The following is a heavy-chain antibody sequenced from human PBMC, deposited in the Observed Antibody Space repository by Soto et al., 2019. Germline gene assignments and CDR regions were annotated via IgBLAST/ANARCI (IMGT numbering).Heavy chain of an antibody. CDR2: ISAYNGNT. CDR3: ASVRRLWFGEDDYYYYYYGMDV. V-gene: IGHV1-18*01. CDR1: GYTFTSYG. Sequence: ASVKVSCKASGYTFTSYGISWVRQAPGQGLEWMGWISAYNGNTNYAQKLQGRVTMTTDTSTSTAYMELRSLRSDDTAVYYCASVRRLWFGEDDYYYYYYGMDVWGQGTTVTVSS. J-gene: IGHJ6*01. D-gene: IGHD3-10*01.